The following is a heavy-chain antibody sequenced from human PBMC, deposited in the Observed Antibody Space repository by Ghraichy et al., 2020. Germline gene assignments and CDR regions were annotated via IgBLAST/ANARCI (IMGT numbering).Heavy chain of an antibody. D-gene: IGHD3-3*01. CDR1: GGSFSGYY. Sequence: SETLSLTCAVYGGSFSGYYWSWIRQPPGKGLEWIGEINHSGSTNYNPSLKSRVTISVDTSKNQFSLKLSSVTAADTAVYYCARGPRWGFWSESRSWFDPWGQVTLVTVSS. CDR3: ARGPRWGFWSESRSWFDP. CDR2: INHSGST. V-gene: IGHV4-34*01. J-gene: IGHJ5*02.